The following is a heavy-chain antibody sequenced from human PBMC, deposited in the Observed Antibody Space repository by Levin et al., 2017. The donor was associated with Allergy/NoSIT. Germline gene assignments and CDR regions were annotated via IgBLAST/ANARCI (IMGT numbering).Heavy chain of an antibody. CDR3: ARHRDTRSSGAFDI. J-gene: IGHJ3*02. V-gene: IGHV5-10-1*01. CDR1: GYSFTSYW. D-gene: IGHD5-18*01. Sequence: GASVKVSCKGSGYSFTSYWISWVRQMPGKGLEWMGRIDPSDSYTNYSPSFQGHVTISADKSISTAYLQWSSLKASDTAMYYCARHRDTRSSGAFDIWGQGTMVTVSS. CDR2: IDPSDSYT.